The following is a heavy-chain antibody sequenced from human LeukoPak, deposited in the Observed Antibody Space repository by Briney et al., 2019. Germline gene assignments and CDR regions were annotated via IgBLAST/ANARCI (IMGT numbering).Heavy chain of an antibody. V-gene: IGHV4-34*01. J-gene: IGHJ4*02. D-gene: IGHD4-23*01. CDR2: INHSGST. CDR3: ARGLRDYGGIDY. Sequence: SETLSLTCAVYGGSFSGYYWSWIRQPPGKGLEWIGEINHSGSTNYNPSLKSRVTISVDTSKNQFSLKLSSVTAADTAVYYCARGLRDYGGIDYWGQGTLVTVSS. CDR1: GGSFSGYY.